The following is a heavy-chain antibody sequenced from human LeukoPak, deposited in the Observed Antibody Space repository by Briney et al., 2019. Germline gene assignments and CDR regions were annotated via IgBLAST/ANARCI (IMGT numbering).Heavy chain of an antibody. D-gene: IGHD1-1*01. CDR3: AKDFSYNGGDY. CDR2: ISGSGGST. J-gene: IGHJ4*02. CDR1: GFSFSNYA. V-gene: IGHV3-23*01. Sequence: PGGSLRLSCAASGFSFSNYAMYWVRQSPGKGLEWVSAISGSGGSTYYADSVKGRFTISRDNSKNTLYLQMNSLRAEDTAVYYCAKDFSYNGGDYWGQGTLVTVSS.